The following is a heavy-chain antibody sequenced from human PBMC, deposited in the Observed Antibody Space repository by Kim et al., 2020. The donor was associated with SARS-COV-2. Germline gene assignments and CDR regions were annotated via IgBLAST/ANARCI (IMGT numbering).Heavy chain of an antibody. CDR3: ASYFSYGDLGY. CDR2: IYYSGST. V-gene: IGHV4-61*01. Sequence: SETLSLTCTVSGGSVSSGSYYWSWIRQPPGKGLEWIGYIYYSGSTNYNPSLKSRVTISVDTSKNQFSLKLSSVTAADTAVYYCASYFSYGDLGYWGQGALVAVSS. CDR1: GGSVSSGSYY. D-gene: IGHD4-17*01. J-gene: IGHJ4*02.